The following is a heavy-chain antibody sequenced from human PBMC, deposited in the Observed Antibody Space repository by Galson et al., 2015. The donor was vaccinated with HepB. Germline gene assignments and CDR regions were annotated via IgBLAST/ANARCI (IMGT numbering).Heavy chain of an antibody. CDR3: ARGVWGFFDY. V-gene: IGHV3-7*03. CDR1: GFTFSLYW. D-gene: IGHD6-13*01. J-gene: IGHJ4*02. CDR2: IKLEGSEV. Sequence: SLRLSCAASGFTFSLYWMHWVRQAPGKGPEWVANIKLEGSEVNYVDSVKGRFTISRANAKNLLFRQMNGLRAEDTAVYYCARGVWGFFDYWGQGTLVSVSS.